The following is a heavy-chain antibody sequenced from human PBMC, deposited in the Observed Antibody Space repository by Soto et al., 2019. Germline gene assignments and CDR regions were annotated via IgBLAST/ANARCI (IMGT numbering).Heavy chain of an antibody. CDR2: IIPIFGTA. CDR1: GGTFSSYA. Sequence: QVQLVQSGAEVKKPGSSVKVSCKASGGTFSSYAISWVRQAPGQGLEWMGGIIPIFGTANYAQKFQGRVKITADESTSTAYMELSSLRSEDTAVYYCARGGTRYSYGYYSYYGMDVWGQGTTVTVSS. CDR3: ARGGTRYSYGYYSYYGMDV. V-gene: IGHV1-69*01. D-gene: IGHD5-18*01. J-gene: IGHJ6*02.